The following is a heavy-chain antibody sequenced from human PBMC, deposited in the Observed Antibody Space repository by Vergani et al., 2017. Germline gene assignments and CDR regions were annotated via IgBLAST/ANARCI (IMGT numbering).Heavy chain of an antibody. J-gene: IGHJ5*02. CDR2: ISYDGSNK. CDR1: GFTFSSYA. D-gene: IGHD6-13*01. V-gene: IGHV3-30-3*01. CDR3: ARDLIRSIAAAGRDNNWFDP. Sequence: QVQLVESGGGVVQPGRSLRLSCAASGFTFSSYAMHWVRQAPGKGLEWVAVISYDGSNKYYADSVKGRFTISRDNSKNTLYLQMNIPRAEDTAVYYCARDLIRSIAAAGRDNNWFDPWGQGTLVTVSS.